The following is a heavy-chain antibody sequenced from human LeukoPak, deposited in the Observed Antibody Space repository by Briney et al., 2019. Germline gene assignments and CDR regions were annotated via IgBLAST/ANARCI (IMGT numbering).Heavy chain of an antibody. V-gene: IGHV3-13*01. J-gene: IGHJ3*02. Sequence: GSLRLSCAASGFTFSSYDMHWVRQATGKGLEWVSAIGTAVDTSYAGSVKGRFTISRENAKNSLYLQMNSLRAGDTAVYYCARRNWGSGGGFDIWGQGTMVTVSS. CDR2: IGTAVDT. CDR1: GFTFSSYD. CDR3: ARRNWGSGGGFDI. D-gene: IGHD7-27*01.